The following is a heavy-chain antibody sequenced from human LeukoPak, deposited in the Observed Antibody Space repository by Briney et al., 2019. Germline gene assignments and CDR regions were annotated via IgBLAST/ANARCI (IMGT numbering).Heavy chain of an antibody. CDR1: GFTVSSNY. D-gene: IGHD3-22*01. CDR2: IYSGGST. CDR3: ASRYYDSSGYYYSEDY. Sequence: PGGSLRLSCAASGFTVSSNYMSWVRQAPGKGLEWVSVIYSGGSTYYADSVKGRFTISRDNSKNTLYLQMNSLRAEDTAVHYCASRYYDSSGYYYSEDYWGQGTLVTVSS. J-gene: IGHJ4*02. V-gene: IGHV3-53*01.